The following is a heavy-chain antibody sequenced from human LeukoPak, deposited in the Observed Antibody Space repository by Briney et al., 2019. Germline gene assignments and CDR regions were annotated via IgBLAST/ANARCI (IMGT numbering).Heavy chain of an antibody. J-gene: IGHJ3*02. CDR1: GYTFTSYD. Sequence: ASVKVSCKASGYTFTSYDMNWVRQAPGQGLEWMGWMNPNSGNTGYAQKFQGRVTMTRNTSISTAYMELSSLRSEHTAVYYCARGAAAGDDAFDIWGQGTMVTVSS. D-gene: IGHD6-13*01. V-gene: IGHV1-8*01. CDR2: MNPNSGNT. CDR3: ARGAAAGDDAFDI.